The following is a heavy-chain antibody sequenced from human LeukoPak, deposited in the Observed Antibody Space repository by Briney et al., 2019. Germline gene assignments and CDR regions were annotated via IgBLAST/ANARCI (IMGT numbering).Heavy chain of an antibody. Sequence: PGGALRISFSASGFTFSNYCMSLGRQAPGEGLEWGSTISGSGGSTYYADSVKGRFTISRDNSKNTLYLQMNSLRAEDTAVYYCAKDQGIAVAGEFDYWGQGTLVTVSS. CDR1: GFTFSNYC. CDR3: AKDQGIAVAGEFDY. CDR2: ISGSGGST. J-gene: IGHJ4*02. D-gene: IGHD6-19*01. V-gene: IGHV3-23*01.